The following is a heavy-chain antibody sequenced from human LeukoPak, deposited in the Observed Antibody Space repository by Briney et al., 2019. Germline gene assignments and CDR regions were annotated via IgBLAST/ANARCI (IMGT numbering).Heavy chain of an antibody. J-gene: IGHJ6*03. CDR3: ASVTVTTWAPDGHMDV. Sequence: SVKVPCKASGGTFSNYAISWVRQAPGQGLEWMGRIIPMFGTTNYAQKFQGRVTITTDESTSTAYMEVSSLRIGDTAVYYCASVTVTTWAPDGHMDVWGKGTTVTVSS. V-gene: IGHV1-69*05. D-gene: IGHD4-11*01. CDR1: GGTFSNYA. CDR2: IIPMFGTT.